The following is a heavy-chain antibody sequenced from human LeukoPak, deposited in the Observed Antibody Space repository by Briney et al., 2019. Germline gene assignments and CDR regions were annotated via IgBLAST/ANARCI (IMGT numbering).Heavy chain of an antibody. CDR3: ARDGYSSSWYSIDY. D-gene: IGHD6-13*01. V-gene: IGHV1-69*05. J-gene: IGHJ4*02. CDR1: GGTFSSYA. CDR2: IIPIFGTA. Sequence: GASVKVSCKAPGGTFSSYAISWVRQAPGQGLEWMGRIIPIFGTANYAQKFQGRVTITTDESTSTAYMELSSLRSEDTAVYYCARDGYSSSWYSIDYWRQGTLVTVSS.